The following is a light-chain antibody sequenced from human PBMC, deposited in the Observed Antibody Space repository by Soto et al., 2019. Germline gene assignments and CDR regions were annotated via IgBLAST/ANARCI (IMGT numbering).Light chain of an antibody. J-gene: IGKJ4*01. V-gene: IGKV1-39*01. CDR2: VAS. Sequence: DIQMTQSPSSLSASVGDRVTITCRASQSISSYLSWYQQKPGKAPKLLINVASTLQSGVPSRFSGSGSGTDVTLAISSLQPEDFATDWCQQSSSTPQPFGGGTRVEIK. CDR1: QSISSY. CDR3: QQSSSTPQP.